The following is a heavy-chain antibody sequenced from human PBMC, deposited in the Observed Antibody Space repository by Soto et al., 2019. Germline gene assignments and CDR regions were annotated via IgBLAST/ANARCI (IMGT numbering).Heavy chain of an antibody. CDR2: IYYSGST. CDR3: ASTWLGEWFGELPYYYYGMDV. Sequence: QLQLQESGPGLVKPSETLSLTCTVSGGSISSSSYYWGWIRQPPGKGLEWIGSIYYSGSTYYNPSLKSRVTISVDTSKNQFSLKLSSVTAADTAVYYCASTWLGEWFGELPYYYYGMDVWGQGTTVTVSS. D-gene: IGHD3-10*01. V-gene: IGHV4-39*01. CDR1: GGSISSSSYY. J-gene: IGHJ6*02.